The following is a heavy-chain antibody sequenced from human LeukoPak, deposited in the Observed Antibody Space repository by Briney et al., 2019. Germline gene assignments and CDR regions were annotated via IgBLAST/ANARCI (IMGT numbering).Heavy chain of an antibody. CDR2: INHSGST. V-gene: IGHV4-34*01. Sequence: SETLSLTCAVYGGSFSGYYWSWIRQPPGKGLEWIGEINHSGSTNYNPSLKSRVTISVDTSKNQFSLKLSSVTAADTAVYYCAREPSIAYCGGDCSGNGFNPWGQGTLVTVSS. CDR3: AREPSIAYCGGDCSGNGFNP. D-gene: IGHD2-21*02. CDR1: GGSFSGYY. J-gene: IGHJ5*02.